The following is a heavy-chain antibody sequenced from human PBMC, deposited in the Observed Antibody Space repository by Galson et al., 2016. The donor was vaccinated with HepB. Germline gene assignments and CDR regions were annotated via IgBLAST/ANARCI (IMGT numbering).Heavy chain of an antibody. V-gene: IGHV4-34*01. CDR3: ARHSHTVGLDF. D-gene: IGHD1-26*01. CDR2: IDSSGNT. CDR1: GGSFSAYF. Sequence: SETLSLTCAVNGGSFSAYFWTWIRQPPGKGLEWIGEIDSSGNTKYNPSLKGRFTMSVDTSKTQFSLKLSSVTAADTAVYYCARHSHTVGLDFWGQGTLVTVSS. J-gene: IGHJ4*02.